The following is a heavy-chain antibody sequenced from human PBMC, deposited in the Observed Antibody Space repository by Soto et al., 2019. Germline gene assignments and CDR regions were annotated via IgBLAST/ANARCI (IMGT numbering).Heavy chain of an antibody. Sequence: SETLSLTCTVSGGSISSTNYYWGWIRQPPGKGLEWIGIIYYSGSTYYNPSLKSRVTISVDTSKNQFSLKLSSVTAADTAVYYCARGYGRNFDNWGQGTLVTLSS. J-gene: IGHJ4*02. D-gene: IGHD5-18*01. CDR2: IYYSGST. CDR1: GGSISSTNYY. V-gene: IGHV4-39*07. CDR3: ARGYGRNFDN.